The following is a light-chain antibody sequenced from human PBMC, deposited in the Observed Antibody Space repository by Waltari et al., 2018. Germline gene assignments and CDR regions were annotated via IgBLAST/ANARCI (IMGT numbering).Light chain of an antibody. CDR3: QTWGTGIHVV. CDR2: VNSDGSH. J-gene: IGLJ2*01. Sequence: QLVLPQSPSASASLAASVKLTCTLRSGHSSYTIAWHQPQPEKGPRYLMKVNSDGSHSKGDGIPDRFSGSSSGAERYLTISSLQSEDEADYYCQTWGTGIHVVFGGGTKLTVL. V-gene: IGLV4-69*01. CDR1: SGHSSYT.